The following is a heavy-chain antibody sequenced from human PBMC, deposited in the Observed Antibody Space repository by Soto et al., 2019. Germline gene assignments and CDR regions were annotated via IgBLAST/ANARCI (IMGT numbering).Heavy chain of an antibody. CDR2: IYYSGRT. CDR3: ARQRTTVVTQAYFDH. D-gene: IGHD2-21*02. CDR1: GESISSSSYY. V-gene: IGHV4-39*01. J-gene: IGHJ4*02. Sequence: PSETLSLTCIVSGESISSSSYYWGWISQPPGKGLEWIGSIYYSGRTYYNPSFKSRVTISIDTSKNQFSLKLSSVTATDTAVYYCARQRTTVVTQAYFDHWGQGALVTVPQ.